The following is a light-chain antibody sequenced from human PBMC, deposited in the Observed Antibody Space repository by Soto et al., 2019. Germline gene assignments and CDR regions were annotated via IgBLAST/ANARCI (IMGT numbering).Light chain of an antibody. V-gene: IGKV3-20*01. J-gene: IGKJ4*01. CDR3: QHYGSSILT. CDR1: QSVSSSY. Sequence: EIVLTQSPGTLSLSPGERATLSCRASQSVSSSYLAWYQQKPGQAPRLLIYGASSRATGIPDRFSGSGSGTDFTLTSSRLEPEDFAVYYCQHYGSSILTFGGGTKVEIK. CDR2: GAS.